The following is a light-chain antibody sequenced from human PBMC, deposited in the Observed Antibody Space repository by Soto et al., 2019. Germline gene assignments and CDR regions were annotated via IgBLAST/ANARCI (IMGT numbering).Light chain of an antibody. CDR2: EAS. V-gene: IGKV1-39*01. CDR3: QQSYGTPPFT. J-gene: IGKJ3*01. CDR1: QDISSY. Sequence: DIPLTQSPSPLSASVGDRVYITCRASQDISSYLNWYQAKPGKAPKLLIYEASTLESGVPSRFSGSGSGTDFTLTISSLQPEDSATYYCQQSYGTPPFTFGPGTRVDI.